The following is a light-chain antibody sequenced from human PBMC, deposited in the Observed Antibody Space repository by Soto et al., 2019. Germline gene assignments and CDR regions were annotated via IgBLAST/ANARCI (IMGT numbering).Light chain of an antibody. J-gene: IGKJ2*01. CDR3: QQYGSSPMYT. Sequence: EIVLTQSPGTLSLSPGERATLSCRASQSVSSSYLAWYQQTPGQAPRLLIYGASIRATGIPDRFSGSGSGTDFTLTISRLEPEDFAVYYCQQYGSSPMYTFGQGTKLEIK. CDR2: GAS. V-gene: IGKV3-20*01. CDR1: QSVSSSY.